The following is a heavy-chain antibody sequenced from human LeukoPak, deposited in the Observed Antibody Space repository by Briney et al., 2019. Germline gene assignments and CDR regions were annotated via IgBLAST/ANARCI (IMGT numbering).Heavy chain of an antibody. CDR1: GFTFSSYS. Sequence: HGGSLRLSCAASGFTFSSYSMNWVRQAPGKGLEWVSAISGSGSYISYADSMKGRFTISRDSAKNSVYLQMNSLRSEDTAVYYCARGKFGSSGYYIDYWGQGTLVAVSS. D-gene: IGHD3-22*01. V-gene: IGHV3-21*06. J-gene: IGHJ4*02. CDR3: ARGKFGSSGYYIDY. CDR2: ISGSGSYI.